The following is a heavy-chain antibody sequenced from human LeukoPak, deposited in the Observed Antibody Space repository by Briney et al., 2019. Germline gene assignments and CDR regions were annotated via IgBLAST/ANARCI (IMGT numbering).Heavy chain of an antibody. CDR1: GGSISSSSYY. CDR2: IYYSGST. Sequence: PSETLSLTCTVSGGSISSSSYYWGWIRQPPGKGVEWIGSIYYSGSTYYNPSLKSRVTISVDTSKNQFSLKLSSVTAADTAVYYCARLPPRYGFPDYWGQGTLVTVSS. V-gene: IGHV4-39*01. CDR3: ARLPPRYGFPDY. J-gene: IGHJ4*02. D-gene: IGHD5-18*01.